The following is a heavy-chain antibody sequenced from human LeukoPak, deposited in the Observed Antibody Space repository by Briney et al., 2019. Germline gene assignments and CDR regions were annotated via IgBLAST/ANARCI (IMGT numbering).Heavy chain of an antibody. CDR1: GGSISSGGYY. V-gene: IGHV4-31*03. CDR3: ASSSHYGDPPYYYFDY. CDR2: IYYSGST. J-gene: IGHJ4*02. Sequence: SETLSLTCTVSGGSISSGGYYWSWIRQHPGKGLEWIGYIYYSGSTYYNPSLKSRVTISVDTSKNQFSLKLSSVTAADTAVYYCASSSHYGDPPYYYFDYWGQGTLVTVSS. D-gene: IGHD4-17*01.